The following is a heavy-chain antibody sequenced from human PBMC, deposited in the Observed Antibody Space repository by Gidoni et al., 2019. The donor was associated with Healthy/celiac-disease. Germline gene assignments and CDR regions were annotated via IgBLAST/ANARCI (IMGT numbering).Heavy chain of an antibody. J-gene: IGHJ4*02. CDR1: GGSISSSSYY. Sequence: QLQLQESGPGLVKPSATLSLTCTVSGGSISSSSYYWGWIRQPPRKGLEWLGSIYYSGSTYYNPSLKSRVTISVDTSNNQFSLKLSSVTAADTAVYYCARRPSSGYYYFDYWGQGTLVTVSS. CDR3: ARRPSSGYYYFDY. V-gene: IGHV4-39*01. CDR2: IYYSGST. D-gene: IGHD3-22*01.